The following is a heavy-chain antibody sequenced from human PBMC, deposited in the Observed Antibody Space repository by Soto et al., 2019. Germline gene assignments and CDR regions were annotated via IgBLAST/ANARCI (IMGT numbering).Heavy chain of an antibody. CDR2: IYYSGGT. V-gene: IGHV4-31*03. CDR1: GASICSGDYY. J-gene: IGHJ5*02. Sequence: PSETLSLTCTVSGASICSGDYYWSWIRQHPGKGLEWIGYIYYSGGTYYNPSLKSRVTISVDTSKNQFSLELSSVTAADTAVYYCASIYDSSGYYYGNNGFDPWGQGTLVTVSS. CDR3: ASIYDSSGYYYGNNGFDP. D-gene: IGHD3-22*01.